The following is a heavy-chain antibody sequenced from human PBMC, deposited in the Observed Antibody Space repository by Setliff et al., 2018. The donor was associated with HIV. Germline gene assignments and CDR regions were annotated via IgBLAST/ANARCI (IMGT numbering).Heavy chain of an antibody. D-gene: IGHD3-3*01. CDR3: AIHRPYYNFWGDAFAI. Sequence: PSETLSLTCSVSGASISSYYWSWIRQPPGKGLEWIGEINHSGSTNYNPSLKSRVTISVDTSKNQFSLKLSPVTAADTAVYYCAIHRPYYNFWGDAFAIWGQGTMVTVSS. CDR1: GASISSYY. J-gene: IGHJ3*02. CDR2: INHSGST. V-gene: IGHV4-34*01.